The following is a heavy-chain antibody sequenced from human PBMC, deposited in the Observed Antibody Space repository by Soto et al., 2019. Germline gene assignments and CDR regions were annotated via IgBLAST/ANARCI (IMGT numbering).Heavy chain of an antibody. CDR3: ARENGYSSGWVWGWDY. J-gene: IGHJ4*02. Sequence: EVQLVQSGAEVKKPGESLKISCKGSGYSFTSYWIGWVRQMPGKGLEWMGSIYPGDSYTRYSPSFQGQVTISADKSIRTAYRQWSSLKASDTAMYYCARENGYSSGWVWGWDYWGQGTLVTVSS. CDR1: GYSFTSYW. V-gene: IGHV5-51*03. D-gene: IGHD6-19*01. CDR2: IYPGDSYT.